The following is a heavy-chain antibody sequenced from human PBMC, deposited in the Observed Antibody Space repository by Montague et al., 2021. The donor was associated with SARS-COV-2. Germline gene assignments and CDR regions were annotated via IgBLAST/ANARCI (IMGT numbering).Heavy chain of an antibody. CDR3: ARVGAYGDYPTPPTFDY. CDR1: GGSISSYY. CDR2: IYYSGST. Sequence: SETLSLTCTVSGGSISSYYWSWIRQPPGKGLEWIGYIYYSGSTNYNPSLESRVTISVDTSKNQFSLKLSSVTAADTVVYYCARVGAYGDYPTPPTFDYWGQGTLVTVSS. D-gene: IGHD4-17*01. V-gene: IGHV4-59*01. J-gene: IGHJ4*02.